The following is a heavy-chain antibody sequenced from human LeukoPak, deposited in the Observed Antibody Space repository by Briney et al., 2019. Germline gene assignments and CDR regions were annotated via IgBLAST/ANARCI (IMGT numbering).Heavy chain of an antibody. CDR2: ISSSSSYI. CDR3: ARDAGICSGGSCYAKAYRH. V-gene: IGHV3-21*01. J-gene: IGHJ4*02. Sequence: GGSLRLSCAASGFTFSSYSMNWVRQAPGKGLEWVSSISSSSSYIYYADSVKGRFTISRDNAKNSLYLQMNSLRAEDTAVYYCARDAGICSGGSCYAKAYRHWGQGTLVTVSS. CDR1: GFTFSSYS. D-gene: IGHD2-15*01.